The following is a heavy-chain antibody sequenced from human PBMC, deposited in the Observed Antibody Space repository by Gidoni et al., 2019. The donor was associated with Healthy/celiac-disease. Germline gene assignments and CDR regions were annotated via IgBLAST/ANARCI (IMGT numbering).Heavy chain of an antibody. J-gene: IGHJ4*02. CDR2: ILYDGSNK. Sequence: QVQLVESGGGVVQPGRSLRLSCAASGFTFSSYGMPWVRQAPGKGLEWVAVILYDGSNKYYADSVKGRFTISRDNSKNTLYLQMNSLRAEDTAVYYCARDLGGSGSYPFDYWGQGTLVTVSS. D-gene: IGHD3-10*01. CDR1: GFTFSSYG. CDR3: ARDLGGSGSYPFDY. V-gene: IGHV3-33*08.